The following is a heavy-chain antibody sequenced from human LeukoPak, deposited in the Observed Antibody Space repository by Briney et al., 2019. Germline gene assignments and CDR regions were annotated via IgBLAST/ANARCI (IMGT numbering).Heavy chain of an antibody. Sequence: QPGGSLRLSCAASGFTFSSYAMSWVRQAPGKGLEWVSCISGSGGSTYYADSVKGRITISRDNSKNTLYLQMNSLRAEDTAVYYCAKGRHNYDILTGFYNGFDYWGQGSLVTVSS. CDR1: GFTFSSYA. CDR3: AKGRHNYDILTGFYNGFDY. D-gene: IGHD3-9*01. V-gene: IGHV3-23*01. J-gene: IGHJ4*02. CDR2: ISGSGGST.